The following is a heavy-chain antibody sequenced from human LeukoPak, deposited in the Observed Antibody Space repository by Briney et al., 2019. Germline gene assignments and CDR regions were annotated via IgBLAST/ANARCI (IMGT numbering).Heavy chain of an antibody. Sequence: GGSLRLSCAASGFTFSSYWMSWVRQAPGKGLEWVANIKQDGSEKYYVDSVKGRFTISRDNSKNTLYLQMNSLRAEDTAVYYCARDFDYTAMVSFGSGSYYYGMDVWGQGTTVTVSS. CDR3: ARDFDYTAMVSFGSGSYYYGMDV. CDR1: GFTFSSYW. V-gene: IGHV3-7*01. J-gene: IGHJ6*02. CDR2: IKQDGSEK. D-gene: IGHD5-18*01.